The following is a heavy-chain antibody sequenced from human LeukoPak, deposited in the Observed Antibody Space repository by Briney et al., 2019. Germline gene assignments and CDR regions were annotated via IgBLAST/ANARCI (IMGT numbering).Heavy chain of an antibody. J-gene: IGHJ3*02. CDR1: GITVTTNY. Sequence: GGSLRLSCAVSGITVTTNYINWVRQAPGKGLEWVSVMYAGGGTYYADSVKGRFTISRDISKNTVFFQMNSLRPEDTAVYYCARDLGVVPIMLPSAFDIWGQGTMVTVSS. D-gene: IGHD2-21*01. CDR3: ARDLGVVPIMLPSAFDI. V-gene: IGHV3-66*01. CDR2: MYAGGGT.